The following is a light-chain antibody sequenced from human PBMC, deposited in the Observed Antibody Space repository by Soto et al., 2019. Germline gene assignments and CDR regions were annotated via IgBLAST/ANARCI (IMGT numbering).Light chain of an antibody. CDR3: HHSYTTPPFT. Sequence: IRVTHSASTLSASVGDRVTITCRASQWFXGWFAWYKQKPGKAPKLLISKPSSLKSGVPSRFSGSGSETDFTLTLSSLQPEDFASYYCHHSYTTPPFTFGQGTKVDI. J-gene: IGKJ1*01. CDR2: KPS. V-gene: IGKV1-5*03. CDR1: QWFXGW.